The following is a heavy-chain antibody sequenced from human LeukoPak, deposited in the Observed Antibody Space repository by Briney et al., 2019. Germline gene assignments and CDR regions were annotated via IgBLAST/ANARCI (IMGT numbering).Heavy chain of an antibody. D-gene: IGHD2-2*01. CDR3: ANLGVVPAASRYYYYMDV. J-gene: IGHJ6*03. V-gene: IGHV4-61*02. CDR2: IYTSGST. Sequence: PSETLSLTCTVSGGSISSGSYYWSWIRQPAGKGLEWIGRIYTSGSTNYNPSLKSRVTISVDTSKNQFSLKLSSVTAADTAAYYCANLGVVPAASRYYYYMDVWGKGTTVTVSS. CDR1: GGSISSGSYY.